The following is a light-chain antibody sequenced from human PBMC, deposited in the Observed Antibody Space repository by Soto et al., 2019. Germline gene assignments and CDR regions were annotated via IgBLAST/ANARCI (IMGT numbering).Light chain of an antibody. CDR3: QQRPNWPLT. Sequence: EIVLTQSPATLSLSPGEGATLSCRASQSISSHLAWYQQKPGQAPRLLMYDVSNRATGIPARFSGSGSGTDFTLTISSLAPEDFAVYYCQQRPNWPLTFGGGTKVEIK. V-gene: IGKV3-11*01. J-gene: IGKJ4*01. CDR1: QSISSH. CDR2: DVS.